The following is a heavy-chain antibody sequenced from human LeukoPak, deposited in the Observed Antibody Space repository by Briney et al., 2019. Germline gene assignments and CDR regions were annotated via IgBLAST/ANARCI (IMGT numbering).Heavy chain of an antibody. Sequence: QPGGSLRLSCAASEFTFSSYAMSWVRQAPGKGLEWVSAISDSGGSTYYADSVKGRFTISRDNSKNTVYLQMNSLRAEDTAVYYCAKDRRACSSSSCYYRFDYRGQGTLVTVSS. CDR3: AKDRRACSSSSCYYRFDY. CDR2: ISDSGGST. V-gene: IGHV3-23*01. CDR1: EFTFSSYA. D-gene: IGHD2-2*01. J-gene: IGHJ4*02.